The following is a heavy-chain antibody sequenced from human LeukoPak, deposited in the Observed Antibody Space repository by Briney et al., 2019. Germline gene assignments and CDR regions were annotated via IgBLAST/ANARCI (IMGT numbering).Heavy chain of an antibody. V-gene: IGHV3-48*02. CDR2: ITASGTAM. CDR3: ASSGSYRFDY. J-gene: IGHJ4*02. D-gene: IGHD1-26*01. Sequence: GGSLRLSCAASGFTFSSYSMNWVRQAPGKGLEWVSHITASGTAMFYADSVKGRFTISRDNAKNSLYLQMSSLRDEDTAVYYCASSGSYRFDYWGQGTLVTISS. CDR1: GFTFSSYS.